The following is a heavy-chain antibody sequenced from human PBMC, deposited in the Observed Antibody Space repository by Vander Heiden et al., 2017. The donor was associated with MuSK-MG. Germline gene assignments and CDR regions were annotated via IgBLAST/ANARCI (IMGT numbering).Heavy chain of an antibody. CDR2: IKQDGSET. CDR3: ARPIVGVTRIPLWYHYYGMDV. Sequence: EVQVVASGGGLVQPGGSLRLSCAASGFTFSDYWMTWVRQAPGKGLEWVANIKQDGSETYYVDSVRGRFTISRDNAKNSLYLQMNSLRAEDTAVYYCARPIVGVTRIPLWYHYYGMDVWGHGTTVTVSS. J-gene: IGHJ6*02. CDR1: GFTFSDYW. V-gene: IGHV3-7*01. D-gene: IGHD1-26*01.